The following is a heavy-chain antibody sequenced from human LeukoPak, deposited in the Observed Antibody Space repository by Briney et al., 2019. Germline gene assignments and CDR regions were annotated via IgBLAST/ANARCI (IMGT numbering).Heavy chain of an antibody. CDR2: ISGSSGST. J-gene: IGHJ4*02. CDR1: GFTFSSYA. V-gene: IGHV3-23*01. D-gene: IGHD4-17*01. CDR3: AKGKRPHDYGDYATPYYFDY. Sequence: PGGSLRLSCAASGFTFSSYAMSWVRQAPGKGLEWVSAISGSSGSTYYADSVKGRFTISRDNSKNTLYLQMNSLRAEDTAVYYCAKGKRPHDYGDYATPYYFDYWGQGTLVTVSS.